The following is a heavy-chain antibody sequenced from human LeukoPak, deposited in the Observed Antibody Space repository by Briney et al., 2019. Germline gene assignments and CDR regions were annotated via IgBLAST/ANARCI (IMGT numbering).Heavy chain of an antibody. J-gene: IGHJ5*02. Sequence: SETLSLTCTVSGGSISSYYWSWIRQPPGKGLEWIGYIYYSGSTNYKPSLKSRVTISVDTSKNRFSLKLSSVTAADTAVYYCARGGYYGSGNDFRFDPWGQGTLVTVSS. D-gene: IGHD3-10*01. CDR2: IYYSGST. CDR1: GGSISSYY. CDR3: ARGGYYGSGNDFRFDP. V-gene: IGHV4-59*01.